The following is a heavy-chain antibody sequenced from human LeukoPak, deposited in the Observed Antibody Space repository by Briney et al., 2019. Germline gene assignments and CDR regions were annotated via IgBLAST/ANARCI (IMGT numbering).Heavy chain of an antibody. CDR1: GFTFSPYT. Sequence: GGSLTLSCAVSGFTFSPYTLHWVRQAPGKGLEWVASIRGATNYIYYADSLKGRFTISRHNAKNSLSLQRSRVSCDDTAVYYCAREGLTRVIGFDSWGQGTLVTVSS. CDR2: IRGATNYI. D-gene: IGHD3-16*02. CDR3: AREGLTRVIGFDS. V-gene: IGHV3-21*01. J-gene: IGHJ5*01.